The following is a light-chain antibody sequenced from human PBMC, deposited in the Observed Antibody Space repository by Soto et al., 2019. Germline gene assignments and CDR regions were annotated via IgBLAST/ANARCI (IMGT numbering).Light chain of an antibody. J-gene: IGLJ1*01. Sequence: QSVLTQPASVSGSPGQSLTIYCTGTSSDVGNYNLVSWYQHHPGKAPKLIIYEVSKRPSGVSNRFSGSKSGDTASLTISGLQAEDEADYYCCSYAGSNYVFGTGTKVTVL. CDR3: CSYAGSNYV. CDR2: EVS. CDR1: SSDVGNYNL. V-gene: IGLV2-23*02.